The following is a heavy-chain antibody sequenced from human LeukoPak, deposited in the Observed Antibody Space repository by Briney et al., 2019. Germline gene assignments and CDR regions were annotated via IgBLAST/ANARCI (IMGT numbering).Heavy chain of an antibody. D-gene: IGHD6-6*01. CDR1: GGTFSSYA. CDR3: AGIAARRRYYYYYMDV. V-gene: IGHV1-69*05. Sequence: GASVKVSCKAYGGTFSSYAINWVRQAPGQGLEWMGGIIPIFGTANYAQQLKGRVTITTDESTSTAYIELSSLRSEDTAVYYCAGIAARRRYYYYYMDVWGKGTTVTVSS. J-gene: IGHJ6*03. CDR2: IIPIFGTA.